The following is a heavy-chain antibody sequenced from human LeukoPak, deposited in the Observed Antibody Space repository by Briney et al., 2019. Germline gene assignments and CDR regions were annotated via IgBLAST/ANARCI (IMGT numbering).Heavy chain of an antibody. V-gene: IGHV1-2*02. CDR2: INPNSGGI. D-gene: IGHD2-21*02. J-gene: IGHJ5*01. Sequence: GASVKVSCKTSRYTFTGYYMHWVRQAPGQGLEWMGWINPNSGGINYAQKFQGRVTMTTDTSTSTAYMELSSLRSEDTAVYYCARDKFNCGGDCYSKEPDNWFDPWGQGTLVIVSS. CDR3: ARDKFNCGGDCYSKEPDNWFDP. CDR1: RYTFTGYY.